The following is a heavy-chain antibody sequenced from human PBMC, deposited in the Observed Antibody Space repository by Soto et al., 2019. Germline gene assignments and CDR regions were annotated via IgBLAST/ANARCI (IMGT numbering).Heavy chain of an antibody. V-gene: IGHV3-30*18. CDR3: AKGVVVATTYFHH. CDR1: GFTFSSYG. Sequence: QVQLVESGGGVVQPGRSLRLSCAASGFTFSSYGMHWVRQAPGKGLAWVSVISYDGSDKYYADSVKGRFTISRDNSNNTLYLQMYSLRAEDTDVYYCAKGVVVATTYFHHWGQGTLVTVSS. D-gene: IGHD2-15*01. CDR2: ISYDGSDK. J-gene: IGHJ1*01.